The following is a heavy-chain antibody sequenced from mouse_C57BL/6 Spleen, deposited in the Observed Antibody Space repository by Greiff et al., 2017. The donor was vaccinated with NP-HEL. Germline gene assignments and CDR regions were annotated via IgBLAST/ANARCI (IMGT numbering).Heavy chain of an antibody. CDR3: AREDEGLRHYFDY. CDR1: GYAFSSSW. Sequence: QVQLQQSGPELVKPGASVKISCKASGYAFSSSWMNWVKQRPGKGLEWIGRIYPGDGDTNYNGKFKGKATLTADKSSSTAYMQLSSLTSEDSAVYFCAREDEGLRHYFDYWGQGTTLTVSS. D-gene: IGHD2-4*01. V-gene: IGHV1-82*01. J-gene: IGHJ2*01. CDR2: IYPGDGDT.